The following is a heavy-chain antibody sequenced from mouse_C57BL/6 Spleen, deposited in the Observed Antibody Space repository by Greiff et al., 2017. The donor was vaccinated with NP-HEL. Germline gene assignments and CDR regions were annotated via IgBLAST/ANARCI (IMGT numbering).Heavy chain of an antibody. Sequence: EVQGVESGGGLVKPGGSLKLSCAASGFTFSDYGMHWVRQAPEKGLEWVAYISSGSSTIYYADTVKGRFTISRDTAKNTLFLQMTSLRSEDTAMYYCATAYYSSYGYFDVWGTGTTVTVSS. CDR3: ATAYYSSYGYFDV. V-gene: IGHV5-17*01. CDR1: GFTFSDYG. D-gene: IGHD2-5*01. CDR2: ISSGSSTI. J-gene: IGHJ1*03.